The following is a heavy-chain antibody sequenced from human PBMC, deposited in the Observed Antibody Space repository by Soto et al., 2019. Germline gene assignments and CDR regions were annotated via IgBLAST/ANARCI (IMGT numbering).Heavy chain of an antibody. Sequence: QVQLQESGPGLVKPSETLSLTCTVSGGSVSSGSYYWSWIRQPPGKGLEWIGYIYYSGSTNYNPSPKSRVTISVDTSKNQFSLKLSSVTAADTAVYYWARASPYQLLDYWGQGTLVTVSS. J-gene: IGHJ4*02. V-gene: IGHV4-61*01. CDR1: GGSVSSGSYY. CDR3: ARASPYQLLDY. D-gene: IGHD2-2*01. CDR2: IYYSGST.